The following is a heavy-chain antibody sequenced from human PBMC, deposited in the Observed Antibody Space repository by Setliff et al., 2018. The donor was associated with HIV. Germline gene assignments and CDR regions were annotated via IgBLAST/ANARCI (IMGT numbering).Heavy chain of an antibody. V-gene: IGHV1-2*02. D-gene: IGHD3-10*01. CDR1: GYTFTGHY. J-gene: IGHJ6*02. CDR3: ARNFGLSPSGKYYYYYGMDI. CDR2: VNPNSGDA. Sequence: GASVKVSCKASGYTFTGHYLHWVRQAPGQGLEWLGWVNPNSGDAIYAQNFQDRVTMTRDTSINAAYMELRGLRSDDTAVYYCARNFGLSPSGKYYYYYGMDIWGQGTTVTVSS.